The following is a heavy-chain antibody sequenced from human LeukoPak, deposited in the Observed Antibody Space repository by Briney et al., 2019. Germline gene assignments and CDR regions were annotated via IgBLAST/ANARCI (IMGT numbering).Heavy chain of an antibody. CDR3: ATTMVRRRNYYFDY. D-gene: IGHD3-10*01. CDR1: GGSISSYY. CDR2: VFFSGST. V-gene: IGHV4-59*03. Sequence: SETLSLTCSVSGGSISSYYWSWIRQPPGKGLEWIGYVFFSGSTDYNPSLKSRATVSVDTSKNEFSLRLNSVTAADTAVYYCATTMVRRRNYYFDYWGQGTLVTVSS. J-gene: IGHJ4*02.